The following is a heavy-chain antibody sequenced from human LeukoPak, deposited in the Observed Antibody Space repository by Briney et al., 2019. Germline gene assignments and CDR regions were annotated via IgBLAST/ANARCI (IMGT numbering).Heavy chain of an antibody. D-gene: IGHD6-19*01. V-gene: IGHV1-18*04. CDR1: GYTFTSYG. CDR3: ARDPGIAVAGLLDY. CDR2: FSAYNGNT. J-gene: IGHJ4*02. Sequence: ASVKVSCKASGYTFTSYGISWVRQAPGQGLEWMGWFSAYNGNTNYAQKLQGRVTMTTDTSTSTAYMELRSLRSDDTAVYYCARDPGIAVAGLLDYWGQGTLVTVSS.